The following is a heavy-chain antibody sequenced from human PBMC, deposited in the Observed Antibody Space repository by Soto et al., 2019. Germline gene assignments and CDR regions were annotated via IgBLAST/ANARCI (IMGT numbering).Heavy chain of an antibody. V-gene: IGHV1-46*01. CDR2: INPSGGST. J-gene: IGHJ3*02. D-gene: IGHD2-15*01. Sequence: ASVKVSCKASGYTLTSYYMHWVRQAPGQGLEWMGIINPSGGSTSYAQKFQGRVTMTRDTSTSTVYMELSSLRSEDTAVYYCARHDSPPEGYCSGGSCYSSYVRAFDIWGQGTMVTVSS. CDR3: ARHDSPPEGYCSGGSCYSSYVRAFDI. CDR1: GYTLTSYY.